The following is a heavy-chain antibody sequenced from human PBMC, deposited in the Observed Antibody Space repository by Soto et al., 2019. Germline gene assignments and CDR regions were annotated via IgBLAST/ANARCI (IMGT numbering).Heavy chain of an antibody. CDR2: INHSGST. V-gene: IGHV4-34*01. J-gene: IGHJ3*02. D-gene: IGHD3-10*01. CDR3: ARGAGGPGAFYAFDI. Sequence: SETLSLTCAVYGGSFSGYYWSWIRQPPGKGLEWIGEINHSGSTNYNPSLKSRVTISVDTSKNQFSLKLSSVTAADTAVYYCARGAGGPGAFYAFDIWGQGTMVTVSS. CDR1: GGSFSGYY.